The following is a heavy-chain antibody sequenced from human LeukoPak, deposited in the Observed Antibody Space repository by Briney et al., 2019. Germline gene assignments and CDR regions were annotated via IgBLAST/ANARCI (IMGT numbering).Heavy chain of an antibody. V-gene: IGHV4-30-4*08. Sequence: TLSLTCTVSGGSISSVDYYWSWIRQPPGKDLEWIGYIYYTGNTYYNPSLKSRVTISVDTSKNQFSLKLSSVTAADTAVYYCARVYGSGTSRGFDPWGQGTLVTVSS. CDR3: ARVYGSGTSRGFDP. D-gene: IGHD3-10*01. J-gene: IGHJ5*02. CDR2: IYYTGNT. CDR1: GGSISSVDYY.